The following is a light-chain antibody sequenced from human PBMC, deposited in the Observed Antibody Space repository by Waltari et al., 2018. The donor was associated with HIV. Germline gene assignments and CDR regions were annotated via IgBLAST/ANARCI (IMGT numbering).Light chain of an antibody. CDR2: ANN. CDR3: QSYDTSLGGSV. J-gene: IGLJ3*02. CDR1: SPNIGAGYD. Sequence: QSVLTQPPSVSGAPGQRVTISCTGSSPNIGAGYDVPWYQQLPGTAPKLFIYANNNRPSGIPDRFSGSKSGTSASLAITGLRAEDEGDYYCQSYDTSLGGSVFGGGTKLTVL. V-gene: IGLV1-40*01.